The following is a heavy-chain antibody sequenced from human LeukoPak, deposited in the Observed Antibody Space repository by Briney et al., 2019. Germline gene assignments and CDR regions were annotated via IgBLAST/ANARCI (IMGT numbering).Heavy chain of an antibody. CDR1: GGSFSGYY. D-gene: IGHD2-15*01. V-gene: IGHV4-34*01. Sequence: SETLSLTCAVYGGSFSGYYWSWIRQPPGKGLEWIGEINHSGSTNYNPSLKSRVTISVDTSKNQFSLKLSSVTAADTAVYYCARGLHSSGGSCFPVLWGQGTMVTVSS. CDR3: ARGLHSSGGSCFPVL. CDR2: INHSGST. J-gene: IGHJ3*01.